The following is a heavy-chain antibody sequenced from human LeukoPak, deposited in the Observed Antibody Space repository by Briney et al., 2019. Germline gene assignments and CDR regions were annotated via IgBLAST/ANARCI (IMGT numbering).Heavy chain of an antibody. D-gene: IGHD6-19*01. V-gene: IGHV3-11*04. CDR1: GFTLSDHY. CDR2: ISTTGVVL. Sequence: GGSLRLSCAASGFTLSDHYMSWLRQSPGKGLEWVSYISTTGVVLYYADSVKGRFTISRDNAKNSLYLQMNSLRAEDTAVYYCATRRIAVAGRGDYWGQGTLVTVSS. CDR3: ATRRIAVAGRGDY. J-gene: IGHJ4*02.